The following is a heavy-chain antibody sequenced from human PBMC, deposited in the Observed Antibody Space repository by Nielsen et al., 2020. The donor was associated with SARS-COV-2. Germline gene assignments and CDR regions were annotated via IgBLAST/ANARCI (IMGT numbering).Heavy chain of an antibody. J-gene: IGHJ6*03. CDR3: AREAVAGPPYYYYYMDV. V-gene: IGHV4-34*13. CDR2: INHSGST. Sequence: RQAPGKGLEWIGEINHSGSTNYNPSLKSRVTISVDTSKNQFSLKLSSVTAADTAVYYCAREAVAGPPYYYYYMDVWGKGTTVTVSS. D-gene: IGHD6-19*01.